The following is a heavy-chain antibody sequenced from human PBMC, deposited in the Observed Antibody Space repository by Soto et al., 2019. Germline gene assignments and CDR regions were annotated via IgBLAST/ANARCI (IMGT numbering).Heavy chain of an antibody. D-gene: IGHD2-8*01. CDR3: AKMVGATLVDN. Sequence: QVQLQESGPGLVKPSGTLSLTCAVSGASISSTSTYDWWSWVRQPPGKGLEWIGEIYHSGSTNYNPSLKNRVTMSVDKSKNQFSLRLSSVTAADTAVYYCAKMVGATLVDNWGNGTLVTVSS. CDR2: IYHSGST. J-gene: IGHJ4*01. CDR1: GASISSTSTYDW. V-gene: IGHV4-4*02.